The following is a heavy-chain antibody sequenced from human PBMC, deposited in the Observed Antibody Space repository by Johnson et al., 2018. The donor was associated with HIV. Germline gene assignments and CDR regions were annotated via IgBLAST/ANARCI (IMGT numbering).Heavy chain of an antibody. CDR3: ARSFSGPDAFDI. CDR2: ISSNGSTI. D-gene: IGHD5-12*01. J-gene: IGHJ3*02. V-gene: IGHV3-48*01. Sequence: EVQLVESGGGLAQPAWSPRLSCAASQFTFSSYFMNCVRQAPGKGLEWVSYISSNGSTIYYADSVKGRFTISRDNSKNTLYLQMNSLRAEDTAVYYCARSFSGPDAFDIWGQGTMVTVSS. CDR1: QFTFSSYF.